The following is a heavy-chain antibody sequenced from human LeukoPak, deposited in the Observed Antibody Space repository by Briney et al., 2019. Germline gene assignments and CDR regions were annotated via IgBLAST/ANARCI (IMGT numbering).Heavy chain of an antibody. CDR1: GYSFTSYW. J-gene: IGHJ4*02. V-gene: IGHV5-51*01. CDR2: IYPGDSDT. Sequence: GASLKISCKGSGYSFTSYWIGWVRQLPGKGLEWMGIIYPGDSDTRYSPSFQGQVTISADKSISTAYLQWSSLKASDTAMYYCARHSELYSFDYWGQGTLVTVSS. CDR3: ARHSELYSFDY. D-gene: IGHD1-26*01.